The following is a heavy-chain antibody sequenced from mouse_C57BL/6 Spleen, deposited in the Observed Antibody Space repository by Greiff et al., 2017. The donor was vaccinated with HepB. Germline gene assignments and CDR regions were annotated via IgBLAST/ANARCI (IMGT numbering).Heavy chain of an antibody. CDR1: GYSFTGYY. J-gene: IGHJ3*01. V-gene: IGHV1-42*01. Sequence: VQLKESGPELVKPGASVKISCKASGYSFTGYYMNWVKQSPEKSLEWIGEINPSTGGTNYNQKFQAKATLTVDKSSSTAYMQLNSLTSEDSAVYYCARTEPYYVNGFAYWGQGTLVTVSA. CDR3: ARTEPYYVNGFAY. D-gene: IGHD2-10*01. CDR2: INPSTGGT.